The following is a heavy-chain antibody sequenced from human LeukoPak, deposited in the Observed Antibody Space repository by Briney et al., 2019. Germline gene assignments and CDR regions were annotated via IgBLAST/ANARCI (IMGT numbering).Heavy chain of an antibody. CDR2: ISGSGDST. CDR1: GFTFSNYA. V-gene: IGHV3-23*01. Sequence: GGSLRLSCAASGFTFSNYAMSWVRQAPGKGLEWVSDISGSGDSTNYADPVKGRFTISRDNAKNSLYLQMNSLRAEDTAVYYCARPYCSSTSCYIYYYYGMDVWGQGTTVTVSS. CDR3: ARPYCSSTSCYIYYYYGMDV. J-gene: IGHJ6*02. D-gene: IGHD2-2*02.